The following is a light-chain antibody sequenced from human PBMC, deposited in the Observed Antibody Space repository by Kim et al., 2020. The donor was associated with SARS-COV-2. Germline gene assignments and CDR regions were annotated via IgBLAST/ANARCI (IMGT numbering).Light chain of an antibody. J-gene: IGKJ2*01. CDR3: RLHHTYPLT. V-gene: IGKV1-5*03. CDR2: YIS. Sequence: DIQMTQSPSTLSASVGDRVTITCRASQSISSWLAWYQQKPGKAPKLLIYYISTLESGVPSRFSGSGFGTEFTLTISSLQRDDFATYYCRLHHTYPLTFGQGTKLKI. CDR1: QSISSW.